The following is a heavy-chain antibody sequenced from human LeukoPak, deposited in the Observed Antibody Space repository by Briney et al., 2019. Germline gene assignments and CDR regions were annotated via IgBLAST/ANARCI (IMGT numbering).Heavy chain of an antibody. V-gene: IGHV3-33*01. Sequence: GGSLRLSCAASGFTFSTYGMHWVRQAPGKGLEWVAVIWYDGSNKYYPDSVKGRFTISRDNSKNTLYLQMNSLRAEDTAVYYCARERWELLEGAFDIWGQGTMVTVSS. CDR3: ARERWELLEGAFDI. D-gene: IGHD1-26*01. J-gene: IGHJ3*02. CDR2: IWYDGSNK. CDR1: GFTFSTYG.